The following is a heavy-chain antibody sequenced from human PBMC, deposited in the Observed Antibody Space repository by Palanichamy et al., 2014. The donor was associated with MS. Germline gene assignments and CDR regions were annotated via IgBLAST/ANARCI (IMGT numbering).Heavy chain of an antibody. J-gene: IGHJ3*01. V-gene: IGHV3-48*03. Sequence: EVQLVESGGGLVQPGGSLRLSCAASGFTFSTYEMNWVRQAPGKGLEWVSYISSAGTTVYYPDSVKGRFTISRDNAKNSLFLQMNSLRAEDTAVYYCARAQREPRPSGWGRSGDFWGQGAMVTISS. D-gene: IGHD1-14*01. CDR2: ISSAGTTV. CDR3: ARAQREPRPSGWGRSGDF. CDR1: GFTFSTYE.